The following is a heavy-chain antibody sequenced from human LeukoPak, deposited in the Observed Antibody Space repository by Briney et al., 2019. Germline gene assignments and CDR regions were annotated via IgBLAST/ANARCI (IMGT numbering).Heavy chain of an antibody. CDR2: ITAYNGNR. D-gene: IGHD1-1*01. Sequence: GASVNVSYKTSGYTFSNYGISWVRQAPGQGLEWMGWITAYNGNRLYAQRFQGRITLTTDTSTSTSYMELRSLEYDDTAIYYCARDNDKVVDHWGQGTLVTVSS. CDR1: GYTFSNYG. V-gene: IGHV1-18*01. J-gene: IGHJ4*01. CDR3: ARDNDKVVDH.